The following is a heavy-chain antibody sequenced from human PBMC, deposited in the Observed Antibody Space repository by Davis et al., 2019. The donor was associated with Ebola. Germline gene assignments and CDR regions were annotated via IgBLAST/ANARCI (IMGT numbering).Heavy chain of an antibody. Sequence: GESLKISCAASGFTFSSYGMHWVRQAPGKGLEWVANIKQDGSEKYYVDSVKGRFTISRDNAKNSLYLQMNSLRAEDTAVYYCAREDRIAVAGTLFGGYYYYGMDVWGQGTTVTVSS. CDR3: AREDRIAVAGTLFGGYYYYGMDV. D-gene: IGHD6-19*01. J-gene: IGHJ6*02. V-gene: IGHV3-7*03. CDR2: IKQDGSEK. CDR1: GFTFSSYG.